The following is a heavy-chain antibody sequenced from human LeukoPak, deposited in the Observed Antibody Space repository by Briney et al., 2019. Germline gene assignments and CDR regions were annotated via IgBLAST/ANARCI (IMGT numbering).Heavy chain of an antibody. CDR1: GGSISSGGYY. J-gene: IGHJ4*02. CDR2: IYYSGST. CDR3: ARGVMTTLKGAVSYYFDY. D-gene: IGHD4-11*01. V-gene: IGHV4-31*03. Sequence: SETLSLTCTVSGGSISSGGYYWSWIRQHPGKGLEWIGYIYYSGSTYYNPSLKSRVTISVDTSKNQFSLKLSSVTAADTAVYYCARGVMTTLKGAVSYYFDYWGQGTLVTVSS.